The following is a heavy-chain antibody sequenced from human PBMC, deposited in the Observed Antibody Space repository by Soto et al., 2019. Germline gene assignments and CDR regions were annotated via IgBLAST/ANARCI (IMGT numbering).Heavy chain of an antibody. CDR2: IWSDGSNE. J-gene: IGHJ6*03. CDR1: EFTFSRHG. V-gene: IGHV3-33*01. D-gene: IGHD3-10*01. CDR3: ARERTFGANKLNSMAV. Sequence: QVQLVESGGGVVQPGRSLRLSCAASEFTFSRHGMHWVRQAPGKGLQWVGVIWSDGSNEVYADSVKGRFIISRENSNNILYLQMNSLTAEDTAVYYCARERTFGANKLNSMAVWGTAITVTVSS.